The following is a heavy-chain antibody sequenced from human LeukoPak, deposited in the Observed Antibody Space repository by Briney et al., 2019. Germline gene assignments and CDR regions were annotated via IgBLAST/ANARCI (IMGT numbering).Heavy chain of an antibody. V-gene: IGHV3-21*01. D-gene: IGHD5-24*01. CDR3: ASRRDGYNWLDY. CDR1: GFTFITYS. CDR2: ISSSSSYI. J-gene: IGHJ4*02. Sequence: PGGTLRLSCAASGFTFITYSMNWVRQAPGKGLEWVSSISSSSSYIYYADSVKGRFTISRDNAKNSLYLQMNSLRAEDTAVYYCASRRDGYNWLDYWGQGTLVTVS.